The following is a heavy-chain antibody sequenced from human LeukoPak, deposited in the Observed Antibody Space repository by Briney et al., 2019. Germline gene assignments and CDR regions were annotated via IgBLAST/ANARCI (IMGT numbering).Heavy chain of an antibody. D-gene: IGHD3-9*01. CDR1: GFPFGSYV. J-gene: IGHJ4*02. Sequence: GGSLRLPCEASGFPFGSYVMSWVRQAPGKGLEWIAYINHNAEMIFYPDFVKGRFTISRDNAKNSLYLQMNALRYEDTAIYYCARDHDWAFDLWGQGTLVTVSS. V-gene: IGHV3-48*02. CDR3: ARDHDWAFDL. CDR2: INHNAEMI.